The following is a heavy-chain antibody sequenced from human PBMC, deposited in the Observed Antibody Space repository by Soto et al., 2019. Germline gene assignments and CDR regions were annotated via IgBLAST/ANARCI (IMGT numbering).Heavy chain of an antibody. J-gene: IGHJ5*02. CDR2: MNPNSGNT. Sequence: ASVKVSCKASGYTFTSYDINWVRQATGQGLEWMGWMNPNSGNTGYAQKFQGRVTMTRNTSISTAYMELSSLRSEDTAVYYCARVRYYYGSGTKTNWFDPWGQGTLVTVSS. V-gene: IGHV1-8*01. CDR3: ARVRYYYGSGTKTNWFDP. CDR1: GYTFTSYD. D-gene: IGHD3-10*01.